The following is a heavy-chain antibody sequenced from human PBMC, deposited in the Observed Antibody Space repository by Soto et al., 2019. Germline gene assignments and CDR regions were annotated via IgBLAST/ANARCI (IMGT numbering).Heavy chain of an antibody. CDR1: GGSISSGGYS. V-gene: IGHV4-30-2*01. CDR3: ARGLSGHAFDI. D-gene: IGHD1-26*01. Sequence: PSETLSLTCAGSGGSISSGGYSWSWIRQPPGKGLEWIGYIYHSGSTYYNPSLKSRVTISVDRSKNQFSLKLSSVTAADTAVYYCARGLSGHAFDIWGQGTMVTVSS. J-gene: IGHJ3*02. CDR2: IYHSGST.